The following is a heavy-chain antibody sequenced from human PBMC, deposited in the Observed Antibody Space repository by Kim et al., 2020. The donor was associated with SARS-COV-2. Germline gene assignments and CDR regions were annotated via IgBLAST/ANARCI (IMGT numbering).Heavy chain of an antibody. J-gene: IGHJ2*01. CDR2: IIPIFGTA. Sequence: SVKVSCKASGGTFSSYAISWVRQAPGQGLEWMGGIIPIFGTANYAQKFQGRVTITADESTSTAYMELSSLRSEDTAVYYCARDGDGYNRGNWYFDLWGRGTLVTVSS. V-gene: IGHV1-69*13. CDR1: GGTFSSYA. D-gene: IGHD5-12*01. CDR3: ARDGDGYNRGNWYFDL.